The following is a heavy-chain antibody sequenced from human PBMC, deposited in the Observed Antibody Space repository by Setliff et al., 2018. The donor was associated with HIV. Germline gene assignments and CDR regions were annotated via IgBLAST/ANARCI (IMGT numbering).Heavy chain of an antibody. CDR2: IHHSGTT. D-gene: IGHD3-3*01. Sequence: PSETLSLTCAVNGGSFSGHYWNWIRQAPGKGLEWIGEIHHSGTTNVNPSLKSRVSMSMDPSKNQFSLNLRSVTVADTAVYYCARGKFLAPKWQDYWGQGTLVTVSS. CDR3: ARGKFLAPKWQDY. CDR1: GGSFSGHY. J-gene: IGHJ4*02. V-gene: IGHV4-34*01.